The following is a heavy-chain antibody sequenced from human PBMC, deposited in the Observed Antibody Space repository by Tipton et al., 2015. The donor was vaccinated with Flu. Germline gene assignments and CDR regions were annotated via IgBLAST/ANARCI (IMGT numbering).Heavy chain of an antibody. Sequence: SLRLSCAASGFTFSSYEMNWVRQAPGKGLEWVSYISSSGSTIYYADSVKGRFTISRDNAKNSLYLQMNSLRAEDTAVYYCARGGGEYPFGEYDYYYYGMDVWGQGTTVTVSS. CDR2: ISSSGSTI. CDR3: ARGGGEYPFGEYDYYYYGMDV. V-gene: IGHV3-48*03. CDR1: GFTFSSYE. J-gene: IGHJ6*02. D-gene: IGHD3-10*01.